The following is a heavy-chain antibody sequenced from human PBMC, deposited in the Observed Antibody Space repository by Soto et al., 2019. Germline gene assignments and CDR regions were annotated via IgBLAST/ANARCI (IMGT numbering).Heavy chain of an antibody. J-gene: IGHJ4*02. D-gene: IGHD1-26*01. CDR1: GGTFSSYA. CDR3: ARDPQGSYWGGGFDY. Sequence: QVQLVQSGAEVKKPGSSVKVSCKASGGTFSSYAISWVRQAPGQGPEWMGGIIPIFGTANYAQKFQGRVTITADESTSTANRELSSLRSEDTAVYYCARDPQGSYWGGGFDYWGQGTLVTVSS. CDR2: IIPIFGTA. V-gene: IGHV1-69*01.